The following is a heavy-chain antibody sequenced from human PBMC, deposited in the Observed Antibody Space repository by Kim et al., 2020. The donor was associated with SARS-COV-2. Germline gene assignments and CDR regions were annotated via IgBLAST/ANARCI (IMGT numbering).Heavy chain of an antibody. D-gene: IGHD3-9*01. J-gene: IGHJ4*02. CDR3: ARLVDILTGYFDY. V-gene: IGHV5-51*01. Sequence: YSPSFQGQVTIQADKSISTAYLQWSSLKASDTAMYYCARLVDILTGYFDYWGQGTLVTVSS.